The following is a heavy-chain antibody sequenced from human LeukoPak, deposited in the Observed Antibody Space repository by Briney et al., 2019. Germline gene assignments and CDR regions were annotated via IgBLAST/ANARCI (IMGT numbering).Heavy chain of an antibody. Sequence: GRSLRLSCAASGFTFSSYGMHWVRQAPGKGLEWVAVIWYDGSNKYYADSVKGRFTISRDNSKNTLYLQMNSLRAEDTAVYYCAREGSGWSRGFDYWGQGTLVTVSS. V-gene: IGHV3-33*01. CDR1: GFTFSSYG. CDR3: AREGSGWSRGFDY. CDR2: IWYDGSNK. D-gene: IGHD6-19*01. J-gene: IGHJ4*02.